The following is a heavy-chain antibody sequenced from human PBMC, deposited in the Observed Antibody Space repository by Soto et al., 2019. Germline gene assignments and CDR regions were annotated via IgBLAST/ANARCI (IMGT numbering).Heavy chain of an antibody. CDR1: GASISSGGYY. V-gene: IGHV4-31*03. D-gene: IGHD3-10*01. Sequence: TLSVTCPVSGASISSGGYYWSWIRQHPGKGLEWIGYIHYSGSTYYNPSLKSRVTISVDTSKNQFSLKLSSVTAADTAVYYCARVGHGFGELLLDPWGQGTLVTVYS. CDR3: ARVGHGFGELLLDP. J-gene: IGHJ5*02. CDR2: IHYSGST.